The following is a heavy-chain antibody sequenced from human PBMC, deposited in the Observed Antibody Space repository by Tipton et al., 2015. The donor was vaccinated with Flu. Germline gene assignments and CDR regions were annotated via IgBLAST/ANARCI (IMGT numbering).Heavy chain of an antibody. J-gene: IGHJ6*02. CDR2: INPKSGDT. CDR3: ARDRAEDYYESGSYYYYYGMDV. CDR1: GYTFSGHY. D-gene: IGHD3-10*01. Sequence: QSGAEVKKPGASVKVSCKASGYTFSGHYMHWVQQAPGQGLEWMGRINPKSGDTNHAQKFQGTVTMNRDTSISTAYMELSGLRSDDTALYYCARDRAEDYYESGSYYYYYGMDVWGQGTTVIVSS. V-gene: IGHV1-2*06.